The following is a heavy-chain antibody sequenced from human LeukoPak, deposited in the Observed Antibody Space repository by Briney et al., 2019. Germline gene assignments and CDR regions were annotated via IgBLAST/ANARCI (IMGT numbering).Heavy chain of an antibody. CDR3: ARDSYNGPYEY. D-gene: IGHD2-8*01. CDR1: GGSISSYY. V-gene: IGHV3-66*01. CDR2: IYTGGGT. Sequence: ETLSLTCTVSGGSISSYYWSWVRQAPGKGLEWVSVIYTGGGTYYADSVKGRFTISRDNSKNTLYLQMNSLRAEDTAVYYCARDSYNGPYEYWGQGTLVTVSS. J-gene: IGHJ4*02.